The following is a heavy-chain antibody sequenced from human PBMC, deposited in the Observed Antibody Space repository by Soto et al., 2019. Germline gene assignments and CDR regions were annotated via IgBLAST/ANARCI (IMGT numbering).Heavy chain of an antibody. CDR2: VSHDGRNT. J-gene: IGHJ4*02. CDR3: AKGGRQWLVTSDFNY. D-gene: IGHD6-19*01. Sequence: VQLVESGGGVVQPGRSLRLSCAASGFTFSDYAMHWVRQAPGKGLEWVAVVSHDGRNTHYAAAVKGRFTISRDSSKNTVSLEMTSLRAEDTAVYYCAKGGRQWLVTSDFNYWGQGALVTVSS. CDR1: GFTFSDYA. V-gene: IGHV3-30*18.